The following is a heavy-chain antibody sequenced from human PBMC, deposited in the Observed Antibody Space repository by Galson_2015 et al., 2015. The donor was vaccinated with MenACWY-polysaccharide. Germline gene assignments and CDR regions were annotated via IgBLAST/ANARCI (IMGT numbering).Heavy chain of an antibody. CDR3: ARGRGYFDY. J-gene: IGHJ4*02. Sequence: SLRLSCAASGFTFSNYAMHWVRQAPGKGLEWVALISYDGSNKYYADSVKGRFTISRDNSKNTLYLQMNSLRAEDTAVYYCARGRGYFDYWGQRTLVTVSS. CDR2: ISYDGSNK. CDR1: GFTFSNYA. D-gene: IGHD6-13*01. V-gene: IGHV3-30-3*01.